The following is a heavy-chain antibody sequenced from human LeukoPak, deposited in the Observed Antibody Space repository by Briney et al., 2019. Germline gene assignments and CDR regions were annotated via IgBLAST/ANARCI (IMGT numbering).Heavy chain of an antibody. D-gene: IGHD7-27*01. Sequence: PGGSLRLSCAASGFTFNKSWMSWVRQAPGKGPEWVANIKEDGTQKYYVDSVRGRFTISRDNAENSLCLQMNSLRDEDTAVYYCAKTGERDYWGRGTLVTVSS. CDR3: AKTGERDY. CDR2: IKEDGTQK. CDR1: GFTFNKSW. V-gene: IGHV3-7*01. J-gene: IGHJ4*02.